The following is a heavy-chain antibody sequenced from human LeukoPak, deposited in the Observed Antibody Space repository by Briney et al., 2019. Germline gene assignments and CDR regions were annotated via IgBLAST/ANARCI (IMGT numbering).Heavy chain of an antibody. CDR3: ARDRWFGELSGGFDY. CDR2: IKQDGSEK. V-gene: IGHV3-7*01. D-gene: IGHD3-10*01. J-gene: IGHJ4*02. Sequence: PGGSLRLSCAASGFTFSSYWMSWVRQAPGKGLEWVANIKQDGSEKYYVDSVKGRFTTSRDNAKNSLYLQMNSLRAEDTAVYYCARDRWFGELSGGFDYWGQGTLVTVSS. CDR1: GFTFSSYW.